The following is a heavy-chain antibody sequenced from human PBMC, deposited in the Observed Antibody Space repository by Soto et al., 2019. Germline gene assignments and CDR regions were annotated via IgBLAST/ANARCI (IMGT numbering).Heavy chain of an antibody. CDR2: TYYRSKWYN. CDR3: ARGIAVAGPYGMDV. Sequence: QALSLPAAISGDSVSSNSASCNLIRHSPSRGLEWLGRTYYRSKWYNDYAVSVKSRITINPDTSKNHFSLQLNSVTPEDTAVYYCARGIAVAGPYGMDVWGQGTTVTVSS. V-gene: IGHV6-1*01. J-gene: IGHJ6*02. D-gene: IGHD6-19*01. CDR1: GDSVSSNSAS.